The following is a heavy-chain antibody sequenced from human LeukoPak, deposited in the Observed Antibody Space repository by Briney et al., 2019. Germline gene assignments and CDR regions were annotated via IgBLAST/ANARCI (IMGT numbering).Heavy chain of an antibody. CDR3: ARDFSSGWDYSPGSFDY. D-gene: IGHD6-19*01. V-gene: IGHV3-30*02. J-gene: IGHJ4*02. CDR1: GFTFSSYG. Sequence: PGGSLRLSCAASGFTFSSYGMHWVRQAPGKGLEWVAFIRYDGSNKYYADSVKGRFTISRDNAKNSLYLQMNSLRAEDTAVYYCARDFSSGWDYSPGSFDYWGQGTLVTVSS. CDR2: IRYDGSNK.